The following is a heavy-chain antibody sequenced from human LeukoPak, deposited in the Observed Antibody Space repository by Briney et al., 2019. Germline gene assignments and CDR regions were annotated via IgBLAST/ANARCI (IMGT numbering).Heavy chain of an antibody. CDR2: ISGSGGST. J-gene: IGHJ4*02. CDR3: AKGRIQLWSHFDY. D-gene: IGHD5-18*01. Sequence: GGSLRLSCAASGFTFSSYAMSWVRQAPGKGLEWVSAISGSGGSTYYADSVKGRFTISRDNSKNTLYLQMNSLRDEDTAVYYCAKGRIQLWSHFDYWGQGTLVTVSS. CDR1: GFTFSSYA. V-gene: IGHV3-23*01.